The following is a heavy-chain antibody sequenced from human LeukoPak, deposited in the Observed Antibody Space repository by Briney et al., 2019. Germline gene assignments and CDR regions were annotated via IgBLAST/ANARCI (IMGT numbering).Heavy chain of an antibody. CDR1: GGTFSSYA. CDR3: ASQSQQQLVTFDI. D-gene: IGHD6-13*01. CDR2: IIPIFGPA. J-gene: IGHJ3*02. V-gene: IGHV1-69*05. Sequence: SVKVSCKASGGTFSSYAISWVRQAPGQGLEWMGGIIPIFGPANYAQKFQGRVTITTDESTSTAYMELSSLRSEDTAVYYCASQSQQQLVTFDIWGQGTMVTVSS.